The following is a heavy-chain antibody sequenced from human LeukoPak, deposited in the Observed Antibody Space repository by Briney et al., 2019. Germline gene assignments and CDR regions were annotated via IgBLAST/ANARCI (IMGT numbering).Heavy chain of an antibody. CDR1: GFTFSSYV. V-gene: IGHV3-30*02. CDR3: ARGPKYISATGPYYFDY. D-gene: IGHD6-13*01. J-gene: IGHJ4*02. Sequence: GGSLRLSCAASGFTFSSYVMHWVRQAPGKGLEWVAFILYDGNNKYYADSLKGRFTISRDNSKNTLYLQMDSLRTEDTALYYCARGPKYISATGPYYFDYWGQGTPVTVSS. CDR2: ILYDGNNK.